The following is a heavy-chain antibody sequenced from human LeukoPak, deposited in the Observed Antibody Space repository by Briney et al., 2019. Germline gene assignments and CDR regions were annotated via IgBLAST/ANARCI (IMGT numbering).Heavy chain of an antibody. CDR1: GGSISSSSYY. D-gene: IGHD2-21*01. V-gene: IGHV4-39*07. CDR2: IYYSGST. J-gene: IGHJ5*02. Sequence: SETLSLTCTVSGGSISSSSYYWGWIRQPPGKGLEWIGSIYYSGSTYYNPSLKSRVTISVDTSKNQFSLKLSSVTAADTAVYYCASSYLAINWFDPWGQGTLVTVSS. CDR3: ASSYLAINWFDP.